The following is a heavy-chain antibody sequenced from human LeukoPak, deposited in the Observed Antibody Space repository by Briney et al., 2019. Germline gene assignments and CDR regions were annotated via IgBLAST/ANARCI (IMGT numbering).Heavy chain of an antibody. Sequence: GGSLRLSCAASGFAFSTYAMSWVRQSPGKGLEWVSGISGSGSGGVTYYADSVKGRFTISRDNSKNTLYLQMNSLSAEDTAVYYCAKAMGRGATGQHGMDVWGQGTTVTVSS. V-gene: IGHV3-23*01. D-gene: IGHD3-10*01. CDR1: GFAFSTYA. CDR2: ISGSGSGGVT. J-gene: IGHJ6*02. CDR3: AKAMGRGATGQHGMDV.